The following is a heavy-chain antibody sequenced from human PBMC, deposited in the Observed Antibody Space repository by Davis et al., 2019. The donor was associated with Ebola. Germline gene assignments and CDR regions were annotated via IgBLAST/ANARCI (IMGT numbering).Heavy chain of an antibody. CDR2: IGGGGGSI. CDR3: ASWPHNNWGDY. D-gene: IGHD1-1*01. J-gene: IGHJ4*02. V-gene: IGHV3-23*01. CDR1: GGSFSGYY. Sequence: ETLSLTCAVYGGSFSGYYWSWGRQAPGKGLEWVSSIGGGGGSIYYADSVKGRFTISRDNSKNTLYLQMNSLRAEDTAVYYCASWPHNNWGDYWGQGTLVTVSS.